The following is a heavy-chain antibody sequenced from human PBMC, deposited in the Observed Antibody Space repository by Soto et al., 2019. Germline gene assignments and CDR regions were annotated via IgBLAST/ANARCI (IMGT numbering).Heavy chain of an antibody. CDR1: GYTFTSYD. V-gene: IGHV1-8*01. D-gene: IGHD6-19*01. Sequence: QVQLVQSGAEVKKPGASVKVSCKASGYTFTSYDINWVRQATGQGLEWMGWMNPNSGNTGYAQKFQGRVTMTRNTSISKAYMELSSLRSEDTAVYYCARDHSSGWYPSYGMDVWGQGTTVTVSS. J-gene: IGHJ6*02. CDR3: ARDHSSGWYPSYGMDV. CDR2: MNPNSGNT.